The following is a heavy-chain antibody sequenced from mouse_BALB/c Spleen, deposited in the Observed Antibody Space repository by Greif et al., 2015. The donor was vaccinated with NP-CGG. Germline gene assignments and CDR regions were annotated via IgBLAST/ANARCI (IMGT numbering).Heavy chain of an antibody. CDR1: GDSITSGY. CDR2: ISYSGST. Sequence: EVQLQQSGPSLVKPSQTLSLTCSVTGDSITSGYWNWIRKFPGNKLEYMGYISYSGSTYYNPSLKSRISITRDTPKNQYYLQLNSVTTEDTATYYCARSLFMITTGFAYWGQGTLVTVSA. V-gene: IGHV3-8*02. D-gene: IGHD2-4*01. J-gene: IGHJ3*01. CDR3: ARSLFMITTGFAY.